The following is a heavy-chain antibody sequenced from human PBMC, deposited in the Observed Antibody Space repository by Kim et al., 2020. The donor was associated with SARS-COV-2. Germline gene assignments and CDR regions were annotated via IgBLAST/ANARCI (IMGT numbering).Heavy chain of an antibody. CDR3: ARGVWRWSWDY. V-gene: IGHV3-23*01. J-gene: IGHJ4*02. Sequence: GGSLRLSCTTSGFTFFGHAMCWVRQAPGKGLEWVSGIDGSEGKKYYVDSVKGRFTISRDDSRNTLYLQMNALRADDTATYYCARGVWRWSWDYRGLGTV. CDR1: GFTFFGHA. D-gene: IGHD1-26*01. CDR2: IDGSEGKK.